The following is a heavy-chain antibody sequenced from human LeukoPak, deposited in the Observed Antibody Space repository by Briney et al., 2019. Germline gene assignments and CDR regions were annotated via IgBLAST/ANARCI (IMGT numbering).Heavy chain of an antibody. CDR1: GFTVSSNY. D-gene: IGHD3-10*01. CDR3: ARELWFGELGY. CDR2: IYSGGST. J-gene: IGHJ4*02. V-gene: IGHV3-53*01. Sequence: GGSLRLSCAASGFTVSSNYMCWVRQAPGKGLEWVSVIYSGGSTYYADSVKGRFTISRDNSKNTLYLQMNSLRAEDTAVYYCARELWFGELGYWGQGTLVTVSS.